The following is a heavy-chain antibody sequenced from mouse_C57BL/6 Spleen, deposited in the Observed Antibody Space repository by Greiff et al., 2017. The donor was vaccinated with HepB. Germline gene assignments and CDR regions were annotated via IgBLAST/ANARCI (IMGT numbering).Heavy chain of an antibody. J-gene: IGHJ1*03. CDR3: ARHRSPDGYYWYFDV. D-gene: IGHD2-3*01. V-gene: IGHV5-12*01. CDR1: GFTFSDYY. CDR2: ISNGGGST. Sequence: EVQLVESGGGLVQPGGSLKLSCAASGFTFSDYYMYWVRQTPEKRLEWVAYISNGGGSTYYPDTVKGRFTISRDNAKNTLYLQMSRLKSEDTAMYYCARHRSPDGYYWYFDVWGTGTTVTVSS.